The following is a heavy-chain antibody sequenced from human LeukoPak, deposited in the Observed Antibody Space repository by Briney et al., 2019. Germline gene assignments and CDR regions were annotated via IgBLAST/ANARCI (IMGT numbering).Heavy chain of an antibody. CDR1: GFTFDDYA. CDR3: ARSSPGDIVVVPTI. D-gene: IGHD2-2*01. Sequence: GGSLRLSCAASGFTFDDYAMHWVRQAPGKGLEWVAVISYDGSNKYYADSVKGRFTISRDNSKNTLYLQMNSLRAEDTAVYYCARSSPGDIVVVPTIWGQGTMVTVSS. CDR2: ISYDGSNK. J-gene: IGHJ3*02. V-gene: IGHV3-30-3*01.